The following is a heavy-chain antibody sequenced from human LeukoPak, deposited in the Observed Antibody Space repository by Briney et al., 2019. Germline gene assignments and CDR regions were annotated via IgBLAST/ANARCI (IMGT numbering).Heavy chain of an antibody. CDR2: INPNSGGT. CDR3: ARLYSAHWFDP. CDR1: GYTFTGYY. J-gene: IGHJ5*02. Sequence: GASVKVSCKASGYTFTGYYMHWVRQAPGQGLEWMGWINPNSGGTNYAQKFQGRVTMTRDTSISTASMELSGLRSDDTAVYYCARLYSAHWFDPWGQGTLVTVSS. V-gene: IGHV1-2*02. D-gene: IGHD2-21*01.